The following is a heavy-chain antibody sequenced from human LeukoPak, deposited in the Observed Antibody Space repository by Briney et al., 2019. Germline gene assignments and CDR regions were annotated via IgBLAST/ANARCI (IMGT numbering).Heavy chain of an antibody. Sequence: SETLSLTCAVSGGSISSGGYSWSWIRQPPGKGLEWIGYIYHSGSTYYNPSLKSRVTISVDTSKDQFSLRLSSVTAADTAVYYCARDGRGYTYGFDYWGQGTLVTVSS. V-gene: IGHV4-30-2*01. CDR2: IYHSGST. J-gene: IGHJ4*02. CDR3: ARDGRGYTYGFDY. D-gene: IGHD5-18*01. CDR1: GGSISSGGYS.